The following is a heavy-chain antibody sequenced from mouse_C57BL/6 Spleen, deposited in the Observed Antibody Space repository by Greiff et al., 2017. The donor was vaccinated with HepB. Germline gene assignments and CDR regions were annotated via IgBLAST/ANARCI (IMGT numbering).Heavy chain of an antibody. J-gene: IGHJ2*01. CDR1: GYTFTSYW. V-gene: IGHV1-5*01. D-gene: IGHD4-1*01. Sequence: VQLQQSGTVLARPGASVKMSCKTSGYTFTSYWMHWVKQRPGQGLEWIGAIYPGNSDTSYNQKFKGKAKLTAVTSASTAYMELSSLTNEDSAVYHCTRERLTGTGYFDYWGQGTTLTVSS. CDR3: TRERLTGTGYFDY. CDR2: IYPGNSDT.